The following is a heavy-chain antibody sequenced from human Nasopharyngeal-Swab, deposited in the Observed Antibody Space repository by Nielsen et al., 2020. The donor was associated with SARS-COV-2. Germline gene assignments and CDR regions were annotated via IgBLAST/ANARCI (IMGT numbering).Heavy chain of an antibody. CDR3: ARGGTGTTGYYYGMDV. CDR2: INHSGST. V-gene: IGHV4-34*01. D-gene: IGHD1-7*01. J-gene: IGHJ6*02. Sequence: SWVRQAPGEGLEWIGEINHSGSTNYNPSLKSRVTISVDTSKNQFSLKLSSVTAADTAVYYCARGGTGTTGYYYGMDVWGQGTTVTVSS.